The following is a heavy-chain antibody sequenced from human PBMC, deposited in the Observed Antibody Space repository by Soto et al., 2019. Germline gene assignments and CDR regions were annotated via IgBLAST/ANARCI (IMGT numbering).Heavy chain of an antibody. V-gene: IGHV1-2*02. Sequence: QLQLVQSGAEMRKPGASVKVSCKTSGFTFTGYYIHWVRQAPGQGLEWMGWINPDTGDTKYAQRFQGRGVLTSGTPINTAYMDLSRLRADDTAGFHCSRGPQQCLPPSVSLGQGTLVTVSS. CDR3: SRGPQQCLPPSVS. D-gene: IGHD1-1*01. J-gene: IGHJ5*02. CDR1: GFTFTGYY. CDR2: INPDTGDT.